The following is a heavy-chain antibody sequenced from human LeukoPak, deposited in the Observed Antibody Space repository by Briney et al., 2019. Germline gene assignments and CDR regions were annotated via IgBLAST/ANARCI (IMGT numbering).Heavy chain of an antibody. Sequence: GGSLRLSCAASGFTVSSNYMSWVRQAPGKGLEWVSHIYSGGVTYYADSVKGRFIISRDNSKNTLFLQMNSLRAEDTAVYYCARAPSGWSDYWYFDLWGRGTLVTVSS. CDR3: ARAPSGWSDYWYFDL. CDR1: GFTVSSNY. CDR2: IYSGGVT. V-gene: IGHV3-53*01. D-gene: IGHD6-19*01. J-gene: IGHJ2*01.